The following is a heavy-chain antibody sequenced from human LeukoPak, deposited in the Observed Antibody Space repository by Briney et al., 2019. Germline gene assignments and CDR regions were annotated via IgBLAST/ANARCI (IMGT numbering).Heavy chain of an antibody. CDR3: AKGQELDDGVFDS. V-gene: IGHV3-23*01. Sequence: PGGSLRLSCAASGFTLSTNYMSWVRQAPGQGLDWISTIRGNGDRTHYADSVTGRFTISRDNSKNTLYLQMNSLRGEDSAIYYCAKGQELDDGVFDSWGQGTLVTVSS. CDR1: GFTLSTNY. J-gene: IGHJ4*02. D-gene: IGHD1-1*01. CDR2: IRGNGDRT.